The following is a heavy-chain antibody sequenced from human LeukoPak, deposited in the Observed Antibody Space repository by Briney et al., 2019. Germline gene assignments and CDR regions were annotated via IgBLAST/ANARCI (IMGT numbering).Heavy chain of an antibody. J-gene: IGHJ6*03. V-gene: IGHV4-39*07. CDR3: ARINRDIVVVPAAMNYYYYYMDV. D-gene: IGHD2-2*01. CDR1: GDSITSGSYY. CDR2: ISYSGST. Sequence: PSETLSLTCTVSGDSITSGSYYWAWVRQPPGKGLEWIGSISYSGSTYYNPSLKSRVTISVDTSKNQFSLKLSSVTAADTAVYYCARINRDIVVVPAAMNYYYYYMDVWGKGTTVTVSS.